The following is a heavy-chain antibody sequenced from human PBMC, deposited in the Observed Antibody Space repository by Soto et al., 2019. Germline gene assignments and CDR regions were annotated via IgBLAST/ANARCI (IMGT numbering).Heavy chain of an antibody. CDR1: GFTFSSYS. D-gene: IGHD3-3*01. J-gene: IGHJ6*03. CDR3: ARVGYYDCWSGTIAHSYYMDV. V-gene: IGHV3-48*01. Sequence: EVQRVESGGGLVQPGGSLRLSCAASGFTFSSYSMNWVRQAPGKGMDCVSYIRSSCDTIDTADSVKGRFTVYRDKAKNSLSLSLNSLRVEDTAVYYCARVGYYDCWSGTIAHSYYMDVCGKGTTVTASS. CDR2: IRSSCDTI.